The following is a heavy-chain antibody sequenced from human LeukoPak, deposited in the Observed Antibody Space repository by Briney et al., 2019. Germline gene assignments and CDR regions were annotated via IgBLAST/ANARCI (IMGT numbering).Heavy chain of an antibody. CDR3: TTGSTTVVKGAFDI. J-gene: IGHJ3*02. D-gene: IGHD4-23*01. V-gene: IGHV3-15*01. CDR2: IKSKTDGGTT. CDR1: GFTFSNAW. Sequence: GGSLRLSCAASGFTFSNAWMSWVRQAPGKGLEWVGRIKSKTDGGTTDYAAPVKGRFTISRDDSKSTLYLQMNSLKTEDTAVYYCTTGSTTVVKGAFDIWGQGTMVTVSS.